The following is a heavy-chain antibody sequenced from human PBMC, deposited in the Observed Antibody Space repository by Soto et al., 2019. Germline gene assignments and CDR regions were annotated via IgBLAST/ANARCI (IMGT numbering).Heavy chain of an antibody. CDR2: ISGGGGST. CDR3: AKFTGSSYYYSQVDY. J-gene: IGHJ4*02. CDR1: GFSFGKYA. V-gene: IGHV3-23*01. Sequence: GGCLRLSCSASGFSFGKYAINWVLQAPGKGLEWVSVISGGGGSTYSADSVKGRFTISRDNSNNTVYLQMNSLRAEDTAVYYCAKFTGSSYYYSQVDYWGQGTLVAVSS. D-gene: IGHD3-22*01.